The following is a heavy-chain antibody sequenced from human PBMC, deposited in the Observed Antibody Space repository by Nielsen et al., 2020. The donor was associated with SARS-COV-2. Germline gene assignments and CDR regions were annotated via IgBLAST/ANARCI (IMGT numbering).Heavy chain of an antibody. J-gene: IGHJ6*03. Sequence: WLRQPPGKGLEWIGEINHSGSTNYNPSLKSRVTISVDTSKNQFSLKLSSVTAADTAVYYCARGVSARVIVVVPAASNFYYYYYYYMDVWGKGTTVTVSS. V-gene: IGHV4-34*01. D-gene: IGHD2-2*01. CDR2: INHSGST. CDR3: ARGVSARVIVVVPAASNFYYYYYYYMDV.